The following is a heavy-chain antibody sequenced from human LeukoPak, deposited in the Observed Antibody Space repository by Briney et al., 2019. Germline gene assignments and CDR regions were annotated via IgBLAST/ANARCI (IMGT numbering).Heavy chain of an antibody. D-gene: IGHD6-6*01. CDR3: ARDPDSSSSSDAFDL. CDR2: ISAYNGNT. V-gene: IGHV1-18*01. Sequence: VSVKVSCKASGYTFTSYAMNWVRQAPGQGLEWMGWISAYNGNTNYAQKLQGRVTMTTDTSTSTAYMELRSLRSDDTAVYYCARDPDSSSSSDAFDLWGQGTMVTVSS. J-gene: IGHJ3*01. CDR1: GYTFTSYA.